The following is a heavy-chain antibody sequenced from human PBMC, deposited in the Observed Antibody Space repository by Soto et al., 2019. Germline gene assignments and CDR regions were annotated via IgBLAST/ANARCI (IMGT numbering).Heavy chain of an antibody. CDR1: GYTFTNYG. Sequence: QIQLVQSGAEVKKAGASVKVSCKASGYTFTNYGISWVRQALGQGLEWMGWISAYNDNTNYAQKFQGRVTLTTDTSPRAAYMGLGSLTSCEPAVFYRAREGYFFGSGSYSPPRYYGMDVWGQGTTVTVFS. V-gene: IGHV1-18*01. D-gene: IGHD3-10*01. CDR2: ISAYNDNT. CDR3: AREGYFFGSGSYSPPRYYGMDV. J-gene: IGHJ6*02.